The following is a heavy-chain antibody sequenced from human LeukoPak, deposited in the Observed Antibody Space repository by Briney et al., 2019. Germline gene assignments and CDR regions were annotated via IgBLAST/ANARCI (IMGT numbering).Heavy chain of an antibody. V-gene: IGHV7-4-1*02. CDR2: INTNTGNP. Sequence: ASVKVSCKASGYTFTSYAMNWVRQAPGQGLEWMGWINTNTGNPTYAQGFTGRFVFSLDTSVSTAYLQISSLKAEDTAVYYCARDGLSGYCSGGSCYEVWGQGTLVTVSS. J-gene: IGHJ1*01. CDR1: GYTFTSYA. CDR3: ARDGLSGYCSGGSCYEV. D-gene: IGHD2-15*01.